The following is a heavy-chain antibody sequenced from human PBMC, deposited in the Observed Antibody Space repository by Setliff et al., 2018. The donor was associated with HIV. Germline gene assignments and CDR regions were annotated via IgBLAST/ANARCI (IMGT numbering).Heavy chain of an antibody. CDR1: GGSFNGYS. CDR3: ARDGGSSGWYFVLGYSDY. J-gene: IGHJ4*02. CDR2: INHSGST. Sequence: KASETLSLTCAVYGGSFNGYSWTWIRQPPGKGLEWIGGINHSGSTNYNPSLKSRVTISVDTSKSQFSLKLSSVTAADTAMYYCARDGGSSGWYFVLGYSDYWGPGTLVTVSS. V-gene: IGHV4-34*01. D-gene: IGHD6-19*01.